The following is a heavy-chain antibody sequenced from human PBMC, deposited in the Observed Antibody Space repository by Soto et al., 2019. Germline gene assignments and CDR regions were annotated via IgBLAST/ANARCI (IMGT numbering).Heavy chain of an antibody. CDR1: GYTFTSYD. CDR3: AVYEYRRVVVPAAVDV. V-gene: IGHV1-8*01. Sequence: ASVKVSCKASGYTFTSYDINWVRQATGQGLEWMGWMNPNSGNTGYAQKFQGRVTMTRNTSISTAYMELSSLRSEDTAVYYCAVYEYRRVVVPAAVDVWGQGTTVTVSS. D-gene: IGHD2-2*01. J-gene: IGHJ6*02. CDR2: MNPNSGNT.